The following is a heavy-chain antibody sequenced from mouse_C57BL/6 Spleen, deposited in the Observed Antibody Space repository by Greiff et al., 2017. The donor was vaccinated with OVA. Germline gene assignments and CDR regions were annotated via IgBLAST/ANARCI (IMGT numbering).Heavy chain of an antibody. Sequence: QVQLQQPGAELVKPGASVKLSCKASGYTFTSYWMQWVKQRPGQGLEWIGEIDPSDSYTNYNQKFKGKATLTVDTSSSTAYMQLSSLTSEDSAVYYCATSTAGGFAYWGQGTLVTVSA. V-gene: IGHV1-50*01. D-gene: IGHD1-2*01. CDR3: ATSTAGGFAY. CDR2: IDPSDSYT. J-gene: IGHJ3*01. CDR1: GYTFTSYW.